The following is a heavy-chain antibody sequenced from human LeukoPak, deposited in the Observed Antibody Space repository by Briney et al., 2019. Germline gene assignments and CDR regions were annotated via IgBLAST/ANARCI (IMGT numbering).Heavy chain of an antibody. CDR1: GYTFTSYG. CDR3: ARAFYHYDSSGFDP. D-gene: IGHD3-22*01. Sequence: GASVKVSCKASGYTFTSYGISWVRQAPGQGLEWMGWISAYNGNTNYAQKLQGRVTMTTDTSTSTAYMELRSLRSDDTAVYYCARAFYHYDSSGFDPWGQGTLVTVSS. V-gene: IGHV1-18*01. J-gene: IGHJ5*02. CDR2: ISAYNGNT.